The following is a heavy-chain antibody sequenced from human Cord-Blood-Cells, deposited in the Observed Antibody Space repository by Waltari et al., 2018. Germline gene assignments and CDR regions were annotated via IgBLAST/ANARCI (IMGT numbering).Heavy chain of an antibody. CDR1: GYSFTSYW. Sequence: QLVQSGAEVKKPGESLKISCKGSGYSFTSYWIGWVRQMPGKGLEWMGIIYPGDSDTRYSPSFQGQVTISADKSISTAYLQWSSLKASDTAMYYCARTYYDFWSGYDAFDIWGQGTMVTVSS. CDR2: IYPGDSDT. V-gene: IGHV5-51*01. D-gene: IGHD3-3*01. CDR3: ARTYYDFWSGYDAFDI. J-gene: IGHJ3*02.